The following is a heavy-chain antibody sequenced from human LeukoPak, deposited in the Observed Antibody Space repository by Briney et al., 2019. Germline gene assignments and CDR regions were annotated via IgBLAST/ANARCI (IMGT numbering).Heavy chain of an antibody. Sequence: GGSLRLSCAAFGFTFSSYAMTWVRQAPGKGLEWVSSISGSDGSTYLADSVKGRFTISRDNSKNTLYLQMNSLRADDPAVYYCSKGGWEPIDCWGQGTLVTVSS. CDR1: GFTFSSYA. V-gene: IGHV3-23*01. CDR2: ISGSDGST. D-gene: IGHD1-26*01. J-gene: IGHJ4*02. CDR3: SKGGWEPIDC.